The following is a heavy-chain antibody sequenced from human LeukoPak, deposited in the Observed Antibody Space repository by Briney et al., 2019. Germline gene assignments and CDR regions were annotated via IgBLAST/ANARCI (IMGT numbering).Heavy chain of an antibody. V-gene: IGHV3-30*02. CDR2: IRYDGSNK. CDR3: AKDPAIGSSCYISGVY. D-gene: IGHD2-2*02. CDR1: GFTFSSYG. Sequence: GGSLRLSCAASGFTFSSYGMHWVRQAPGKGQEWVAFIRYDGSNKYYADSVKGRFTISRDNSKNTLYLQMNSLRAEDTAVYYCAKDPAIGSSCYISGVYWGQGTLVTVSS. J-gene: IGHJ4*02.